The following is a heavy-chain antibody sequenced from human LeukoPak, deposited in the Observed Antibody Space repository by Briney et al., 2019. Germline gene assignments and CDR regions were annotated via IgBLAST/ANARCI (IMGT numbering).Heavy chain of an antibody. CDR2: IYYSGST. D-gene: IGHD3-9*01. CDR1: GGSFSSSSSY. J-gene: IGHJ5*02. V-gene: IGHV4-39*01. CDR3: ARHVVPLYYDILSGWFDP. Sequence: KPSETLSLTCAVYGGSFSSSSSYWGWIRQPPGKGLEWIGSIYYSGSTYYNPSLKSRVTISVDTSKNQFSLKLSSVTAADTAVYYCARHVVPLYYDILSGWFDPWGQGTLVTVSS.